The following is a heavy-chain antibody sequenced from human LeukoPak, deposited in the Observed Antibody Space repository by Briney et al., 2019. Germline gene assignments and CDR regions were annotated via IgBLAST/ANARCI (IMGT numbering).Heavy chain of an antibody. D-gene: IGHD3-10*01. V-gene: IGHV3-74*01. J-gene: IGHJ4*02. CDR3: ARPLNYYLDY. CDR2: ISSDGSIT. CDR1: GFTFSTYW. Sequence: GESLRLSCAASGFTFSTYWMHWVRQAPGKGLVWVSRISSDGSITGYADSVKGRFTISRDNAKNTLYLQMNSLRAEDTAVYYCARPLNYYLDYWGQGTLVTVSS.